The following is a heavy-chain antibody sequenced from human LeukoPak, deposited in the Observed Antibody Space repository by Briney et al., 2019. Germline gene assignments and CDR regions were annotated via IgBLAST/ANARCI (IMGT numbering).Heavy chain of an antibody. Sequence: GGSLRLSCAASGFTFSSYEMNWVRQAPGKGLEYVSAISHNGDTTSYANSVKGRFTVSRDNSKNTVFLQLGSLSPEDTAVYYCARADYFGQGTLVAVSS. CDR3: ARADY. CDR2: ISHNGDTT. V-gene: IGHV3-64*01. CDR1: GFTFSSYE. J-gene: IGHJ4*02.